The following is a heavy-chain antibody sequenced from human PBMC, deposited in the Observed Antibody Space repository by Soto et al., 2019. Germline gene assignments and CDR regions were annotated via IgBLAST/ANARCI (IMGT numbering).Heavy chain of an antibody. CDR1: GLTFSRYE. V-gene: IGHV3-48*03. CDR2: IHSSATTM. Sequence: PGGSLRLSCAASGLTFSRYEMNWVRQAPGKGLEWIAYIHSSATTMFYADSVKGRFTISRDNAKNSLYLQLNSLSAEDTALYYCATRSGGGGAFDFWGQGTMVTVSS. CDR3: ATRSGGGGAFDF. J-gene: IGHJ3*01. D-gene: IGHD3-10*01.